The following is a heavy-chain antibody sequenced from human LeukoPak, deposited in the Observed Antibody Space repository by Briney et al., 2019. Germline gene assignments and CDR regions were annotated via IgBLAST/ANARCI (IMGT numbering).Heavy chain of an antibody. D-gene: IGHD1-14*01. CDR1: GFTFNDYG. CDR3: ARDLVEVRYNYYYYMDV. CDR2: IQYDGKNS. J-gene: IGHJ6*03. Sequence: GGSLRLSCAASGFTFNDYGMHWVRQAPGKGLEGLAFIQYDGKNSYYADSVKGRFTISRDNFRNTLFLQMNSLTSDDTAVYYCARDLVEVRYNYYYYMDVWGKGSTV. V-gene: IGHV3-30*02.